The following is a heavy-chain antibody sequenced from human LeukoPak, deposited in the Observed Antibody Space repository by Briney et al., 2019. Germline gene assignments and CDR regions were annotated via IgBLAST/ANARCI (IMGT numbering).Heavy chain of an antibody. Sequence: GGSLRLSCAASGSTFSSYGMSWVRQAPGKGLEWVSAISASGTSTYYADSVKGRFTISRDNSKDTLYLQMNSLRAEDTAVYYCAKSSIFYDSSGYYVGEKYYFDYWGQGTLVTVSS. CDR2: ISASGTST. CDR3: AKSSIFYDSSGYYVGEKYYFDY. V-gene: IGHV3-23*01. D-gene: IGHD3-22*01. CDR1: GSTFSSYG. J-gene: IGHJ4*02.